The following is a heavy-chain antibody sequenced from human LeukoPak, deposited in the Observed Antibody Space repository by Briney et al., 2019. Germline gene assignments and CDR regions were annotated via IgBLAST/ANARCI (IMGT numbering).Heavy chain of an antibody. Sequence: VGSLRLSCAASGFTFSSSTMTWVRQTPGKGLEWVSSITSGGGGTYHADSVKGRFIISRDDSKDTLFLQMNSLRADDTAIYYCAITGVRDFDSWGQGILVTVSS. CDR1: GFTFSSST. CDR2: ITSGGGGT. V-gene: IGHV3-23*01. CDR3: AITGVRDFDS. J-gene: IGHJ4*02. D-gene: IGHD4-11*01.